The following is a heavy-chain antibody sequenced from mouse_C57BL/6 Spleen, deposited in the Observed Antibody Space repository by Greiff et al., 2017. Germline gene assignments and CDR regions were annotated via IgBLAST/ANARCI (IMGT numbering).Heavy chain of an antibody. CDR3: ASLFITTVVAYYFDY. CDR1: GYTFTSYW. Sequence: QVQLQQPGAELVKPGASVKLSCKASGYTFTSYWMHWVKQRPGQGLEWIGMIHPNSGSTNYNEKFKSKATLTVDKSSSTAYMQLSSLTSEDSAVYYCASLFITTVVAYYFDYWGQGTTLTVSS. D-gene: IGHD1-1*01. CDR2: IHPNSGST. V-gene: IGHV1-64*01. J-gene: IGHJ2*01.